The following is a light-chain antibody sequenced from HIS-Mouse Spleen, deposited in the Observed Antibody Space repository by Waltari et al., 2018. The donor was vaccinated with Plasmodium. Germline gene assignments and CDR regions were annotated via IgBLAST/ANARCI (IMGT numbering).Light chain of an antibody. J-gene: IGLJ1*01. V-gene: IGLV2-23*01. Sequence: QSALTQPASVSGPPGQSITISCPGTSRDVRSYNLVSWYQQHPGKAPKLMIYEGSKRPSGVSNRFSGSKSGNTASLTISGLQAEDEADYYCCSYAGSSTYVFGTGTKVTVL. CDR3: CSYAGSSTYV. CDR2: EGS. CDR1: SRDVRSYNL.